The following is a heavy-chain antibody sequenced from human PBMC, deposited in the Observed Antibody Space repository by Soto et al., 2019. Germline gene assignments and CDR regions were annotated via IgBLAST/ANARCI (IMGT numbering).Heavy chain of an antibody. Sequence: VRQAPGKGLERVSYISSSGTTIYYTDSLKGRFTISRANAKKSLYLQMNSLRAEDTAVYYCVRFGGAAAGPGDYWGQGTLVTVSS. J-gene: IGHJ4*02. CDR3: VRFGGAAAGPGDY. V-gene: IGHV3-48*03. D-gene: IGHD6-13*01. CDR2: ISSSGTTI.